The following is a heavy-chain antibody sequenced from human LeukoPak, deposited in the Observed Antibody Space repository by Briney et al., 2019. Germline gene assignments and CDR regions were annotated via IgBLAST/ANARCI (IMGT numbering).Heavy chain of an antibody. CDR3: ARVLRYCSGGNCYSGGLGYMDV. CDR1: GFTFSSSA. J-gene: IGHJ6*03. D-gene: IGHD2-15*01. V-gene: IGHV3-48*04. CDR2: ISSSGSTI. Sequence: GGSLRLSCAASGFTFSSSAMSWVRQAPGKGLEWVSYISSSGSTIYYADSVKGRFTISRDNAKNSLFLQMNSLRAEDTAVYYCARVLRYCSGGNCYSGGLGYMDVWGKGTTVTISS.